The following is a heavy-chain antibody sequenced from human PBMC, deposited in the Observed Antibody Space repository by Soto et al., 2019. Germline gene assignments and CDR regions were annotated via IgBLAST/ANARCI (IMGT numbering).Heavy chain of an antibody. J-gene: IGHJ4*02. CDR2: INPKSGGA. V-gene: IGHV1-2*04. CDR3: ARAGRNVYGSREVWDCDY. CDR1: GYTFAAYY. D-gene: IGHD3-10*01. Sequence: QVQLVQSGAELKKPGASVKVSCKASGYTFAAYYIHWVRQVPGQGLEWMGWINPKSGGANFAQKWQGWVARNTDTAINTAYMELSGLKSDDTALYYCARAGRNVYGSREVWDCDYRGQGTLVSVSA.